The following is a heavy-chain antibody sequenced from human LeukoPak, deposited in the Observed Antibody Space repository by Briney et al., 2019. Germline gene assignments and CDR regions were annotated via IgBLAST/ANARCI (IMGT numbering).Heavy chain of an antibody. V-gene: IGHV4-34*01. J-gene: IGHJ5*02. CDR2: INHSGST. CDR3: ARGRTPRFLGYCSGGSCQNKNNWFDP. CDR1: GFTFSSYS. Sequence: GSLRLSCAASGFTFSSYSMNWIRQPPGKGLEWIGEINHSGSTNYNPSLKSRVTISVDTSRNQFSLKLSSVTAADTAVYYCARGRTPRFLGYCSGGSCQNKNNWFDPWGQGTLVTVSS. D-gene: IGHD2-15*01.